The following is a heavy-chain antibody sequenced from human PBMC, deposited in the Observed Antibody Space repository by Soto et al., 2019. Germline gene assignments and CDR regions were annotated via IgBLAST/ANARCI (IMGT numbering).Heavy chain of an antibody. Sequence: SETLSLTCAVSGGSINSRYWWSWVRQPPGKGLEWIGNIYYSGSTYYNPSLESRVTISVDTSKNQFSLKLSSVTAADTAVYYCARVPDRWGQGTLVTVSS. CDR3: ARVPDR. CDR2: IYYSGST. V-gene: IGHV4-4*02. J-gene: IGHJ5*02. D-gene: IGHD2-2*01. CDR1: GGSINSRYW.